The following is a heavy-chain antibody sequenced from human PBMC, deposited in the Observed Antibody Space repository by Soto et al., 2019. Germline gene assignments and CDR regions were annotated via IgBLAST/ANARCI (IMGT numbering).Heavy chain of an antibody. J-gene: IGHJ6*02. D-gene: IGHD3-3*01. CDR2: IIPIFGTA. CDR1: GGTFSSYA. Sequence: SVKVSCKASGGTFSSYAISWVRQAPGQWLEWMGGIIPIFGTANYAQKFQGRVTITADESTSTAYMELSSLRSEDTAVYYCATYYDFWSGYSNNGMDVWGQGTTVTVSS. V-gene: IGHV1-69*13. CDR3: ATYYDFWSGYSNNGMDV.